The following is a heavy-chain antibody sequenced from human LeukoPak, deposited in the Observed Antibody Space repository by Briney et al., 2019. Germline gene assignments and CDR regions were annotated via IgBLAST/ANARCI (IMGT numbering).Heavy chain of an antibody. CDR2: ISYNGSDK. D-gene: IGHD6-6*01. CDR3: ARVPHGEQLAEKDY. CDR1: GLTFSSYV. V-gene: IGHV3-30*03. Sequence: GGSLRLSCAASGLTFSSYVMHGGRQAPGKGLEWVAGISYNGSDKYYADSVKGRFTISRDNSKNTLYLQMNSLRAEDTAVYYCARVPHGEQLAEKDYWGQGTLVTVSS. J-gene: IGHJ4*02.